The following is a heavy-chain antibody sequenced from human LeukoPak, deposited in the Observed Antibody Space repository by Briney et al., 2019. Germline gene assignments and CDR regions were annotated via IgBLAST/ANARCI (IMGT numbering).Heavy chain of an antibody. D-gene: IGHD5-24*01. CDR2: VKHDGSEK. Sequence: PGGSLRLSCAASGLTFSTYWMSWVRQAPGQGLEWVANVKHDGSEKYYVDSVKGRFTISRDNAKNSLYLQMNSLATEDTAVYYCTTLERWQRQSGNYWGQGTLVTVSS. J-gene: IGHJ4*02. V-gene: IGHV3-7*03. CDR3: TTLERWQRQSGNY. CDR1: GLTFSTYW.